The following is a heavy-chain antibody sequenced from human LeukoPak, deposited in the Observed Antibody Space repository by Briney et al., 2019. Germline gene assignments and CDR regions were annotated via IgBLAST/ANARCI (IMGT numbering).Heavy chain of an antibody. D-gene: IGHD3-22*01. CDR3: TTDSSGYYPVDY. Sequence: GGSLRLSCAASGFTFSNARMSWVRQAPGKGLEWVGRIKSKTDGGTTDYAAPVKGRFTISRDDSKNTLYLQMNSLKTEDTAVYYCTTDSSGYYPVDYWGQGTLVTVSS. V-gene: IGHV3-15*01. CDR1: GFTFSNAR. J-gene: IGHJ4*02. CDR2: IKSKTDGGTT.